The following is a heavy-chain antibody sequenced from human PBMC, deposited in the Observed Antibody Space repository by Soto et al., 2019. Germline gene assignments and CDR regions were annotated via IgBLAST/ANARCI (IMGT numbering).Heavy chain of an antibody. V-gene: IGHV3-33*01. D-gene: IGHD6-6*01. CDR1: GFTFSSYG. CDR2: IWYDGSNK. CDR3: ARDSSKYSSSSSVIG. J-gene: IGHJ4*02. Sequence: PXESLRLSCAASGFTFSSYGMHWVRQAPGKGLEWVAVIWYDGSNKYYADSVKGRFTISRDNSKNTLYLQMNSLRAEGTAVYYCARDSSKYSSSSSVIGWGQGTLVTVSS.